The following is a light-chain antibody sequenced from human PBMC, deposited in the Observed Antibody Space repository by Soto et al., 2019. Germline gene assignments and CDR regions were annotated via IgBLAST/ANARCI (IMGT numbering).Light chain of an antibody. J-gene: IGKJ4*01. Sequence: EIVMTQSPATLSVSPGERATLSCRASQSVSSNLAWYQQKPGQAPRLLLYGASTRSTGIPARFSGSGSGTEFTLTISSLQSEDFVVYYCQQYNNWPPLTFGGGTKVESK. CDR3: QQYNNWPPLT. CDR2: GAS. CDR1: QSVSSN. V-gene: IGKV3-15*01.